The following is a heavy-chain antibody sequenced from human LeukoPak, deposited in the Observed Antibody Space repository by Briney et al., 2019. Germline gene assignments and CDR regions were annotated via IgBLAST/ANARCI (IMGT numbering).Heavy chain of an antibody. CDR2: ISSSGSTI. CDR1: GFTFSTYA. V-gene: IGHV3-48*03. D-gene: IGHD6-13*01. Sequence: PGGSLRLSCAASGFTFSTYAMNWVRQAPGKGLEWVSYISSSGSTIYYADSVKGRFTISRDNAKNSLYLQMNSLRAEDTAVYYCARDPIAAAPYHYYGMDVWGQGTTVTVSS. CDR3: ARDPIAAAPYHYYGMDV. J-gene: IGHJ6*02.